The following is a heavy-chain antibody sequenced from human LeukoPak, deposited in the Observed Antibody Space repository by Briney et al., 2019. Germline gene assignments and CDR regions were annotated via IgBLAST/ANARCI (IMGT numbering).Heavy chain of an antibody. CDR2: ISGSGGST. CDR1: GFTFSSYA. Sequence: GGSLRLSCAASGFTFSSYAMSWVRRAPGKGLEWVSAISGSGGSTYYADSVKGRLTISRDNSKNTLYLQMNSLRAEDTAVYYCAKREQLALDYYYYMDVWGTGTTVTVSS. J-gene: IGHJ6*03. V-gene: IGHV3-23*01. CDR3: AKREQLALDYYYYMDV. D-gene: IGHD6-6*01.